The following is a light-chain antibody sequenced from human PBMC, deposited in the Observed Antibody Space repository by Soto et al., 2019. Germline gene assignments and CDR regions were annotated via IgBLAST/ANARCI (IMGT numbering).Light chain of an antibody. V-gene: IGLV1-40*01. CDR3: QSYDSSLSGYVV. CDR2: GNS. J-gene: IGLJ2*01. CDR1: SSNIGAGYD. Sequence: QSVLTQPPSVSGAPGQRVTISCTGSSSNIGAGYDVHWYQQLPGTAPKLLIYGNSNRPSGVPDRFSGSKSGTSASLAITGRQAEDAADYYCQSYDSSLSGYVVFGGGTKLTVL.